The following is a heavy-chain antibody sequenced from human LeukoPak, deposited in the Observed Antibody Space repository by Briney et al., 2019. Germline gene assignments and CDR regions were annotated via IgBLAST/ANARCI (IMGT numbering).Heavy chain of an antibody. CDR1: GFTFSSYG. V-gene: IGHV3-30*18. CDR2: ISYDGSNK. CDR3: AKDIVVVPALDY. Sequence: GRSLRLSCAASGFTFSSYGMHWVRQAPGKGLEWVAVISYDGSNKYYADSVKGRFTISRDNSKNTLYLQMNSLRAEDTAVHYCAKDIVVVPALDYWGQGTLVTVSS. D-gene: IGHD2-2*01. J-gene: IGHJ4*02.